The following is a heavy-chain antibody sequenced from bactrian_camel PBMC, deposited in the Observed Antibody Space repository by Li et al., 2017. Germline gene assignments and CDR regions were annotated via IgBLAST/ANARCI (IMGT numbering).Heavy chain of an antibody. CDR3: AKDFAAHHY. CDR2: ISSDGST. V-gene: IGHV3S1*01. Sequence: QVQLVESGGGLVQPGGSLRLSCAASGFTFSSYWMYWVRQAPGNSCELVSTISSDGSTYYADSVKGRFTISRDNAKNTVYLQLNSLKTEDTAMYYCAKDFAAHHYWGQGTQVTVS. CDR1: GFTFSSYW. D-gene: IGHD2*01. J-gene: IGHJ4*01.